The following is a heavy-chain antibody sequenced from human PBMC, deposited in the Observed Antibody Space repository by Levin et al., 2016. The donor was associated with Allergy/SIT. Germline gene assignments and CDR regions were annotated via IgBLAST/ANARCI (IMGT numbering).Heavy chain of an antibody. D-gene: IGHD3-22*01. CDR2: IYYSGST. V-gene: IGHV4-59*01. CDR3: ARTPTSSGYYYVNYYYYMDV. J-gene: IGHJ6*03. Sequence: SETLSLTCTVSGGSISSYYWSWIRQPPGKGLEWIGYIYYSGSTNYNPSLKSRVTISVDTSKNQFSLKLSSVTAADTAVYYCARTPTSSGYYYVNYYYYMDVWGKGTTVTVSS. CDR1: GGSISSYY.